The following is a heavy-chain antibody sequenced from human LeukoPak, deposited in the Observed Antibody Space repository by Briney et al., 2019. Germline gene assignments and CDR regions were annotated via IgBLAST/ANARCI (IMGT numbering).Heavy chain of an antibody. CDR3: AGGYSSSWYYFDY. CDR2: IYYSGST. V-gene: IGHV4-59*12. D-gene: IGHD6-13*01. CDR1: GGSFSGYY. J-gene: IGHJ4*02. Sequence: PSETLSLTCAVYGGSFSGYYWSWIRQPPGKGLEWIGYIYYSGSTNYNPSLKSRVTISVDTSKNQFSLKLSSVTAADTAVYYCAGGYSSSWYYFDYWGQGTLVTVSS.